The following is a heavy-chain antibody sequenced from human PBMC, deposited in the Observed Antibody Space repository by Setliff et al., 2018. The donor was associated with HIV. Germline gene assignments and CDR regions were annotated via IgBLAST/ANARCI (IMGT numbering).Heavy chain of an antibody. CDR1: GYSFISYW. J-gene: IGHJ4*02. D-gene: IGHD2-2*01. V-gene: IGHV5-51*01. Sequence: GESLKISCKGSGYSFISYWIGWVRQMPGKGLEWMGIIYPGDSNTKYSPSFQGQVTLSVDKSISTAYLQWRRLKASDTAMYYCATPISITSGSAFDYWGQGTLVTVSS. CDR2: IYPGDSNT. CDR3: ATPISITSGSAFDY.